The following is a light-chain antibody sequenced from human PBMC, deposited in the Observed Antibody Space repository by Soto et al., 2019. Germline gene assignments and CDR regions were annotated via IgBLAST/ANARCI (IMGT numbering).Light chain of an antibody. CDR3: QKCDYLPI. J-gene: IGKJ3*01. Sequence: DIQMTQSPSSLSASVGDRVTITCQASHDITSYLNWYQHKPGKAPKLLSYDASILEAGVPSRFRGSGSGTDFTFTISSLQPEDVATYYCQKCDYLPIFGHGTTVDFK. CDR1: HDITSY. CDR2: DAS. V-gene: IGKV1-33*01.